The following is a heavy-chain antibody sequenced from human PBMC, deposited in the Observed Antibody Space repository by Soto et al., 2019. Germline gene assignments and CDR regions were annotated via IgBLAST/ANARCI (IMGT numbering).Heavy chain of an antibody. CDR2: VKNDGSGA. Sequence: EVQLVESGGGLVQPGGSLRLSCAASGFTFGTDWMHWVRQAPGKGLVWVSRVKNDGSGAAYAESVKGRFTISRDNAKNILYLQMNSLRAEDTAVYYCTCRYCNGGYSYGYGMDVWGQGTTVTVSS. J-gene: IGHJ6*02. CDR1: GFTFGTDW. CDR3: TCRYCNGGYSYGYGMDV. V-gene: IGHV3-74*01. D-gene: IGHD5-18*01.